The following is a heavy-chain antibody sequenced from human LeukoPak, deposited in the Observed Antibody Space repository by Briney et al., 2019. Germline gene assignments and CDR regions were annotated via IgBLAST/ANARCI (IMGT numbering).Heavy chain of an antibody. V-gene: IGHV3-23*01. J-gene: IGHJ4*02. CDR2: MGGSGGFIS. CDR1: GFTFSSHG. CDR3: ARDLGWLHYAD. D-gene: IGHD5-12*01. Sequence: GGSLRLSCAASGFTFSSHGMNWVRQAPGKGLEWVSGMGGSGGFISYYADSVKGRFTVSRDNSKTTLYLQMNSLRADDTAIYYCARDLGWLHYADWGQGTLVTVSS.